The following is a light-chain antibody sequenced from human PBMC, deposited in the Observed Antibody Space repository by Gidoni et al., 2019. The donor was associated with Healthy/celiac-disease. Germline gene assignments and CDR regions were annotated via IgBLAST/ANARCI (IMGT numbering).Light chain of an antibody. CDR2: GAS. J-gene: IGKJ2*01. CDR1: QSVSSN. V-gene: IGKV3-15*01. CDR3: QQYNNWPLYT. Sequence: EIVMTQSPATLSVSPGERATLSCRPSQSVSSNLALYQQKPGQAPRLLIYGASTRATGIPARFSGSGSGTDFTLTISSLQSEDFAVYYCQQYNNWPLYTFGQXTKLEIK.